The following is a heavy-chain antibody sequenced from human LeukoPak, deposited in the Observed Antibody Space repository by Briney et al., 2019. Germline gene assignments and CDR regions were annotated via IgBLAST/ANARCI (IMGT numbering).Heavy chain of an antibody. J-gene: IGHJ4*02. V-gene: IGHV3-64D*09. CDR1: GFTFSSYA. CDR2: ISTYGSST. Sequence: PGGSLRLSCSASGFTFSSYAMHWVRQAPGKGLECVSGISTYGSSTYYADSVKGRFTISRDNSKDTVYLQMSSLRAEDTAVYYCVKREGGTYFFDYWGQGTLVTVSS. D-gene: IGHD2-15*01. CDR3: VKREGGTYFFDY.